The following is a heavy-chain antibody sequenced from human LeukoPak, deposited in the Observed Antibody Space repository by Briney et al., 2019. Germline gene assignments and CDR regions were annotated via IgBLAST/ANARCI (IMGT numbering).Heavy chain of an antibody. CDR2: IRYDGTNK. V-gene: IGHV3-30*02. Sequence: GGSLRLSCAASGFTVSSNYMSWVRQAPGKGLEWVAFIRYDGTNKYYADSVKGRFIISRDNPKNTLYLQMNSLRAEDTAVYYCAKSSGRPSQYYYYYYMDVWGKGTTVTISS. CDR3: AKSSGRPSQYYYYYYMDV. J-gene: IGHJ6*03. D-gene: IGHD3-10*01. CDR1: GFTVSSNY.